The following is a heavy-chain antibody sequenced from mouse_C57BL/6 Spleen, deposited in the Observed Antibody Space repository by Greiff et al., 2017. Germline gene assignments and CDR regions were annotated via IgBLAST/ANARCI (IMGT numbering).Heavy chain of an antibody. Sequence: QVQLQQSGPELVKPGASVKISCKASGYAFSSSWMNWVKQRPGKGLEWIGRIYPGDGDTNYNGKFKGKATLTADKSSSTAYMQLSSLTSEDSAVYFCARRDGSSHYWYFDVWGTGTTVTVSS. D-gene: IGHD1-1*01. CDR2: IYPGDGDT. J-gene: IGHJ1*03. CDR3: ARRDGSSHYWYFDV. CDR1: GYAFSSSW. V-gene: IGHV1-82*01.